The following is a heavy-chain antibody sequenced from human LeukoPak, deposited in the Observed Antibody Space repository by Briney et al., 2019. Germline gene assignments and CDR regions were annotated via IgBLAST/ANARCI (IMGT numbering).Heavy chain of an antibody. D-gene: IGHD3-22*01. J-gene: IGHJ4*02. CDR3: AKDGYYSTGGYFDY. V-gene: IGHV3-9*01. CDR2: ISWNSGSI. Sequence: AGGSLRLSCAASGFTFDDYAMHWVRQAPGKGLEWVSGISWNSGSIGYADSVKGRFTISRDNAKNSLYLRMNSLRAEDTALYYCAKDGYYSTGGYFDYWGQGTLVTVSS. CDR1: GFTFDDYA.